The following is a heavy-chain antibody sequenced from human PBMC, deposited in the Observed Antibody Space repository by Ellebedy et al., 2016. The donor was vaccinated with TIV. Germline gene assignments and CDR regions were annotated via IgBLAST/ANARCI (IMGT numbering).Heavy chain of an antibody. Sequence: ASVKVSXKASRYTFTSYYMHWVRQAPGQGLEWMGIINPSGGSTSYAQKFQGRVTMTRDTSTSTVYMELSSLRSEDTAVYYCARDRSVIRSFDYWGQGTLVTVSS. D-gene: IGHD3-22*01. CDR2: INPSGGST. V-gene: IGHV1-46*01. CDR3: ARDRSVIRSFDY. J-gene: IGHJ4*02. CDR1: RYTFTSYY.